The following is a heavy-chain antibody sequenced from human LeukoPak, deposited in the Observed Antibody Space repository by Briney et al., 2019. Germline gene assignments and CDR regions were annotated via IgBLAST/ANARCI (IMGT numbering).Heavy chain of an antibody. J-gene: IGHJ4*02. CDR2: TYYRSKWYN. CDR3: ARDFGTTGWHTFDY. D-gene: IGHD6-19*01. CDR1: GDTVSSKNGA. Sequence: SQTLSLTCAVSGDTVSSKNGAWNWLRQSPSRGLEWLGRTYYRSKWYNDYAESMEGRMTISQDTSKNQYSLHLNSVTPDDTAVYYCARDFGTTGWHTFDYWGQGTLVTVSS. V-gene: IGHV6-1*01.